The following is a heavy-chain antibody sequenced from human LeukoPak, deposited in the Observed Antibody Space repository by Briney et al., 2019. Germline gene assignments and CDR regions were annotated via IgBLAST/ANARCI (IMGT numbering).Heavy chain of an antibody. CDR2: ISGSGGST. CDR3: AKDTHGWFGELSSFDY. Sequence: PGGSLRLSCAASGFTFSSYAMTWVRQAPGKGLEWVSGISGSGGSTYYADSAKGRFTISRDNSKNTLYLQMNSLRAEDTAVYYCAKDTHGWFGELSSFDYWGQGTLVTVSS. V-gene: IGHV3-23*01. CDR1: GFTFSSYA. J-gene: IGHJ4*02. D-gene: IGHD3-10*01.